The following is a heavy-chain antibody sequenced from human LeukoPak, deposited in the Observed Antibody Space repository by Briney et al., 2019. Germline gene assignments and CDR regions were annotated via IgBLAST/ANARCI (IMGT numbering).Heavy chain of an antibody. Sequence: GGSLRLSCAASGDCWMHWVRQARGKGLVWVSHINGDGSWTSYADSVKGRFTISKDNAQNTVYLQMNNLRAEDTAVYYCVSFYETYWGRGTLVTVSS. D-gene: IGHD2-2*01. V-gene: IGHV3-74*01. CDR1: GDCW. CDR2: INGDGSWT. J-gene: IGHJ4*02. CDR3: VSFYETY.